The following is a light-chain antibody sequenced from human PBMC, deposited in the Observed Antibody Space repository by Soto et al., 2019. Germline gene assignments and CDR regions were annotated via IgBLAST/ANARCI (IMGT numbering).Light chain of an antibody. CDR3: GTWDSSLSVVV. CDR1: SSNIGNNY. Sequence: QSALTQPPSVSAAPGQKVIISCSGSSSNIGNNYVSWYQHLPGTAPKLLIYDNNKRPSGIPDRFSGSKSGTSATLGITGLQTGDEADYYCGTWDSSLSVVVFGGGTKLTVL. J-gene: IGLJ2*01. V-gene: IGLV1-51*01. CDR2: DNN.